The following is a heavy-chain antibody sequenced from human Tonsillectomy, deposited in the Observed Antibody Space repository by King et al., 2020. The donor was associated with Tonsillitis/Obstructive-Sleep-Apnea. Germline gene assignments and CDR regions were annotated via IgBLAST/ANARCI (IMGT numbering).Heavy chain of an antibody. J-gene: IGHJ5*02. CDR3: ARLPSPTIRGFDP. V-gene: IGHV4-39*01. Sequence: QLQESGPGLVKPSETLSLTCTVSGGSISSSDDYWGWIRQPPGKGLEWIGSIYYSGSTYYNPSLKSRVTISVDTSKNQFSLKLSSVTAADTAVYYCARLPSPTIRGFDPWGQGTLVTVSS. CDR2: IYYSGST. D-gene: IGHD5-12*01. CDR1: GGSISSSDDY.